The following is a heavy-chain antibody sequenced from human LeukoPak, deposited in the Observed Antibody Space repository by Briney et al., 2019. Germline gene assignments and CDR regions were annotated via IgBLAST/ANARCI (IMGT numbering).Heavy chain of an antibody. J-gene: IGHJ4*02. CDR3: ARDPGIYSSSWTSFDY. V-gene: IGHV1-18*04. CDR1: GYTFTSYG. D-gene: IGHD6-13*01. Sequence: ASVKVSCKASGYTFTSYGISWVRQAPGQGLEWMGWISAYNGNTNYAQKLQGRVTMTTDTSTSTAYMELRSLRSDDAAVYYCARDPGIYSSSWTSFDYWGQGTLVTVSS. CDR2: ISAYNGNT.